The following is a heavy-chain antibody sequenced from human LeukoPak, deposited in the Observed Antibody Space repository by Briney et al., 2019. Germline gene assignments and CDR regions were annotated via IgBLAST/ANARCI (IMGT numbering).Heavy chain of an antibody. CDR3: AREVFGGLRFLEWLFDY. CDR2: INPSGGST. CDR1: GYTFTGYY. D-gene: IGHD3-3*01. Sequence: GASVEVSCKASGYTFTGYYMHWVRQAPGQGLEWMGIINPSGGSTSYAQKFQGRVTMTRDTSTSTVYMELSSLRSEDTAVYYCAREVFGGLRFLEWLFDYWGQGTLVTVSS. J-gene: IGHJ4*02. V-gene: IGHV1-46*01.